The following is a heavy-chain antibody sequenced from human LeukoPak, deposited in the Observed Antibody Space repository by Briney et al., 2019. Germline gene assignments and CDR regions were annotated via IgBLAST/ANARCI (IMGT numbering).Heavy chain of an antibody. V-gene: IGHV3-73*01. CDR3: TTSDPVSTKGEWSQSITMVRGVPEGPDY. D-gene: IGHD3-10*01. CDR2: IRSEANSYAT. J-gene: IGHJ4*02. Sequence: PGGSLRLSCAASGFTFSGSAMHWVRQASGKGLEWVGRIRSEANSYATAYAASVKGRFTISRDDSKNTAYLQMNSLKTEDTAVYYCTTSDPVSTKGEWSQSITMVRGVPEGPDYWGQGTLVTVSS. CDR1: GFTFSGSA.